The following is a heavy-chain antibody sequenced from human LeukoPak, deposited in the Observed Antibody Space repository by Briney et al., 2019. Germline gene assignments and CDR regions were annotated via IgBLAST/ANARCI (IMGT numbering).Heavy chain of an antibody. CDR1: GFSLSTSGVG. V-gene: IGHV2-5*01. CDR2: IYWNDDK. CDR3: AHTYYGDYGPPNWFDP. D-gene: IGHD4-17*01. J-gene: IGHJ5*02. Sequence: ESGPTLVKPTQTLTLTCTFSGFSLSTSGVGVGWIRQPPGKALEWLALIYWNDDKRYSPSLKSRLTITKDTSENQVVLTMTNMDPVDTATYYCAHTYYGDYGPPNWFDPWGQGTLVTVSS.